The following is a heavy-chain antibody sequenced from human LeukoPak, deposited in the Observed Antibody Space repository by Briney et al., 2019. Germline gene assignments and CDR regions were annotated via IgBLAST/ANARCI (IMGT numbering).Heavy chain of an antibody. D-gene: IGHD6-13*01. CDR1: GGSFSGFY. V-gene: IGHV4-34*01. CDR2: IYHSGST. CDR3: ARLSREARTHSSTWLTYFSYYMDV. Sequence: SETLSLTRTLHGGSFSGFYWSGIRQPPAKGLAWMGSIYHSGSTYYNPSLKSRVTISVDTSKNQFSLKLSSVTAADTAVYYCARLSREARTHSSTWLTYFSYYMDVWGKGTTVTVSS. J-gene: IGHJ6*03.